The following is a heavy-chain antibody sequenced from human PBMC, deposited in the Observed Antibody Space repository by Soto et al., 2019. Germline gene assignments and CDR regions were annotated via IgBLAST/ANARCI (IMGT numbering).Heavy chain of an antibody. V-gene: IGHV3-48*02. CDR1: GFTFSAHS. CDR2: TSTSSSTI. D-gene: IGHD4-17*01. Sequence: GGSLRLSCAASGFTFSAHSMNWVRQAPGKGLEWVSYTSTSSSTIYYADSVKGRFTISRDNAKNSLYLQMNSLRDEDTAVYYCARHDYGDYYYYGMDVWGQGTTVTVSS. J-gene: IGHJ6*02. CDR3: ARHDYGDYYYYGMDV.